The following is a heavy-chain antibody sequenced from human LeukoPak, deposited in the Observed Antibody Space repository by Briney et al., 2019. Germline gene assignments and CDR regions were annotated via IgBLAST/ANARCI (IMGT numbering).Heavy chain of an antibody. CDR1: GGSFSGYY. J-gene: IGHJ5*02. Sequence: PSETLSLTCAVYGGSFSGYYWSWIRQPPGKGLEWIGEINHSGSTNYNPSLKSRVTISVDTSKNQFSLKLSSVTAADTAVHYCARRVPQYSSSFVPFDPWGQGTLVTVSS. V-gene: IGHV4-34*01. CDR2: INHSGST. D-gene: IGHD6-6*01. CDR3: ARRVPQYSSSFVPFDP.